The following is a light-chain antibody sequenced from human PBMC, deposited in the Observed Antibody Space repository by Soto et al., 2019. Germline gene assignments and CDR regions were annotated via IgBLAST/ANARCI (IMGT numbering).Light chain of an antibody. Sequence: QSVLTQPASVSGSPGQSITISCTGTSSDVGAYKYVSWYQQHPGKAPKVMIYEVSNRPSGVPDRFYGSKSGNTASLTVSGLQAEDEADYYCTSHAGNYNFPYVFGTGTKVTVL. V-gene: IGLV2-8*01. CDR2: EVS. CDR1: SSDVGAYKY. CDR3: TSHAGNYNFPYV. J-gene: IGLJ1*01.